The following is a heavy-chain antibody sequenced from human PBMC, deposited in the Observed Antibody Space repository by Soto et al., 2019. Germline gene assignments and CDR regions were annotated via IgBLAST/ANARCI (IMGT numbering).Heavy chain of an antibody. CDR3: ARVWGGAFDI. CDR2: IYYSGST. Sequence: SETLSLTCTVSGDSISSYYCSWIRQPPGKGLEWIGYIYYSGSTNYNPSLKSRVTISVDTSKNQFSLKLSSVTAADTAVYYCARVWGGAFDIWGQGTMVTVS. V-gene: IGHV4-59*01. J-gene: IGHJ3*02. CDR1: GDSISSYY. D-gene: IGHD3-10*01.